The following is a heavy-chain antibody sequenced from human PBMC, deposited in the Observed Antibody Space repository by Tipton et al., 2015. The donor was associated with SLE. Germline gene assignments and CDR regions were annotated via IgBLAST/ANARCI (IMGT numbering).Heavy chain of an antibody. V-gene: IGHV4-39*07. CDR2: IYYSGST. J-gene: IGHJ6*03. CDR1: GGSISSSSHY. CDR3: AREIRFLEWLSSYYDMDV. Sequence: LRLSCTVSGGSISSSSHYWGWIRQPPGKGLEWIGSIYYSGSTYYNPPLKSRVTISVDTSKNQFSLKLSSVTAADTAVYYCAREIRFLEWLSSYYDMDVWGKATTVAVSS. D-gene: IGHD3-3*01.